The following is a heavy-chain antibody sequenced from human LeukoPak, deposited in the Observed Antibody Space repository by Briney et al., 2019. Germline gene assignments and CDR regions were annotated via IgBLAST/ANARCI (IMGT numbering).Heavy chain of an antibody. V-gene: IGHV4-38-2*02. CDR1: GYSISSGYY. Sequence: KTSETLSLTCTVSGYSISSGYYWSWIRPPPGKGLEWIGSIYHSGSTYYNPSLKSRVTISVDTSKNQFSLKLSSVTAADTAVYYCARGAGYDFWSGYPLFDYWGQGTLVTVSS. J-gene: IGHJ4*02. D-gene: IGHD3-3*01. CDR2: IYHSGST. CDR3: ARGAGYDFWSGYPLFDY.